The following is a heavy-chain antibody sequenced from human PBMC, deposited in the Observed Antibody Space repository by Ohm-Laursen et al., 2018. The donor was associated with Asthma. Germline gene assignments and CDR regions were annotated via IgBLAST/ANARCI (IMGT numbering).Heavy chain of an antibody. CDR2: IKHDGSEK. CDR3: SNLVDV. J-gene: IGHJ6*02. D-gene: IGHD3-16*01. CDR1: GDTFSIFRNSW. V-gene: IGHV3-7*01. Sequence: GSLRLSCAASGDTFSIFRNSWMTWVRQAPGKGLEWVANIKHDGSEKYYVDSVKGRFTISRDNAKNSLSLQMNSLRAEDTAVYYCSNLVDVWGQGTTVTVS.